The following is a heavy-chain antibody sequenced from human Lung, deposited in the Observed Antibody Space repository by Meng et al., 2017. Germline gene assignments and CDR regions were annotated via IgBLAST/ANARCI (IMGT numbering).Heavy chain of an antibody. J-gene: IGHJ4*02. D-gene: IGHD5-24*01. CDR1: GGYFSDYY. V-gene: IGHV4-34*01. Sequence: QVQLQQWVACLLKPSVSLTLPCFVSGGYFSDYYCSWIRQPPAKGLEWIGSINHIRSPTYNPSLERRATISVDTSKTNLSLNLSSVTVADSSVYYCARGPHTMAHYFDYCGQGTLVTVFS. CDR3: ARGPHTMAHYFDY. CDR2: INHIRSP.